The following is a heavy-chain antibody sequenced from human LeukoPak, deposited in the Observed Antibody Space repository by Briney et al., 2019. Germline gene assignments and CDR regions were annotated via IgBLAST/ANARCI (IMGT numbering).Heavy chain of an antibody. Sequence: PGGSLRLSXAASGFSVSSNYMNWVRQAPGKGLEWVSVIYSGGSTYYADSVKGRFTISRDNSKNTLYLQMNNLRAEDTAVYYCASHWELRYWGQGTLVTVSS. D-gene: IGHD1-26*01. CDR1: GFSVSSNY. J-gene: IGHJ4*02. CDR2: IYSGGST. CDR3: ASHWELRY. V-gene: IGHV3-53*01.